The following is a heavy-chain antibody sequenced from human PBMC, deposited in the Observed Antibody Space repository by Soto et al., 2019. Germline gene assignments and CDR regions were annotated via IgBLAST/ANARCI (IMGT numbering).Heavy chain of an antibody. D-gene: IGHD3-10*01. J-gene: IGHJ3*02. CDR3: ARGGRVWFGHDAFDI. Sequence: VQLVQSGAEVKKPGASVKVSCKASGYTFTSYAMHWVRQAPGQRLEWMGWINAGNGNTKYSQKFQGRVTITRDTSASTAYMELSSLRSEDTAVYYCARGGRVWFGHDAFDIWGQGTMVTVSS. CDR1: GYTFTSYA. V-gene: IGHV1-3*01. CDR2: INAGNGNT.